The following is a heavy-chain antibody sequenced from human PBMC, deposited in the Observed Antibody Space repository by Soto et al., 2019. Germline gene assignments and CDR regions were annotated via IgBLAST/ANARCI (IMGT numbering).Heavy chain of an antibody. CDR1: GYTFTSYG. V-gene: IGHV1-18*01. CDR2: ISAYNGNT. CDR3: ARVPYYYDSSGYYSFDY. D-gene: IGHD3-22*01. J-gene: IGHJ4*02. Sequence: ASVKVSCKASGYTFTSYGISWERQAPGQGLEWMGWISAYNGNTNYAQKLQGRVTMTTDTSTSTAYMELRSLRSDDTAVYYCARVPYYYDSSGYYSFDYWGQGTLVTVSS.